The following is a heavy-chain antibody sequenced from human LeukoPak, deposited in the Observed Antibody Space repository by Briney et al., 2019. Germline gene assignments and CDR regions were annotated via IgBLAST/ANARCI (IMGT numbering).Heavy chain of an antibody. V-gene: IGHV1-69*05. Sequence: GASVKVSCKASGGTFSTYTVNWVRQAPGQGLDWMGAIIPVSGASNYAQKFQGRVTITTDDSTTTAYMELSSLRSEDTAVYYCARGCSSTSCFSEDTFDYWGQGTLVTVSS. CDR3: ARGCSSTSCFSEDTFDY. D-gene: IGHD2-2*01. CDR2: IIPVSGAS. J-gene: IGHJ4*02. CDR1: GGTFSTYT.